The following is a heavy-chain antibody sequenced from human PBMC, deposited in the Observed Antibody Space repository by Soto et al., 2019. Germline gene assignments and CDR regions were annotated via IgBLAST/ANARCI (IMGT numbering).Heavy chain of an antibody. Sequence: EVQLVESGGDLVQPGGSLRLSCAASGFTVSSNYMSWVRQAPGKGPEWVSVTYSGGSTYYADSVKGRFTISRDNSKNTLYLQMNSLRAADTAVYYCARAPSWTAGPFDYWGQGTLVTVSS. CDR2: TYSGGST. J-gene: IGHJ4*02. CDR3: ARAPSWTAGPFDY. V-gene: IGHV3-66*01. D-gene: IGHD6-25*01. CDR1: GFTVSSNY.